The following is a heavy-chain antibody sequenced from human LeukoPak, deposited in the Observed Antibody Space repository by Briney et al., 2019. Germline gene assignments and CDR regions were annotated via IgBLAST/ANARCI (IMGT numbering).Heavy chain of an antibody. CDR3: ARDPTGYSSGGY. V-gene: IGHV3-64*01. Sequence: PGGSLRLSCAASGFTFSSYAMHWVRRAPGKGLEYVSAISSNGGSTYYANSVKGRFTISRDNSKNTLYLQMGSLRAEDMAVYYCARDPTGYSSGGYRGQGTLVTVSS. J-gene: IGHJ4*02. CDR1: GFTFSSYA. CDR2: ISSNGGST. D-gene: IGHD6-19*01.